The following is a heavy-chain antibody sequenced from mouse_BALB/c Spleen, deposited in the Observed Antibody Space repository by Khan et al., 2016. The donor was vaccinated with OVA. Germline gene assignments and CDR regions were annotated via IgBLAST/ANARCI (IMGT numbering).Heavy chain of an antibody. CDR2: ISYSGST. D-gene: IGHD1-2*01. V-gene: IGHV3-2*02. CDR1: GYSITSGYG. Sequence: VQLKESGPGLVKPSQSLSLTCTVTGYSITSGYGWNWIRQFPGNKLEWMGYISYSGSTNYNPSLKSRISIARDTSKNQFFLQLNSVTTEDTATYSVARTARIKYWGQGTSLTVSS. J-gene: IGHJ2*02. CDR3: ARTARIKY.